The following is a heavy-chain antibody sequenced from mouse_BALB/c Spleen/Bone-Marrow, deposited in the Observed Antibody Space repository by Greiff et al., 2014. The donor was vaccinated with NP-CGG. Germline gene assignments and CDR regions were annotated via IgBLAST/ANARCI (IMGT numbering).Heavy chain of an antibody. V-gene: IGHV14-3*02. CDR3: ANYYYGSHFDY. CDR2: IDPANGNT. J-gene: IGHJ2*01. Sequence: EVQLQQSGAALVKPGASVKLSCTASGFNIKDTYMHWVKQRPKQGLEWIGRIDPANGNTKYDPKFQGKATITADTSSNTAYLQLSSLTSEDTAVYYCANYYYGSHFDYWGQGTTLTVSS. D-gene: IGHD1-1*01. CDR1: GFNIKDTY.